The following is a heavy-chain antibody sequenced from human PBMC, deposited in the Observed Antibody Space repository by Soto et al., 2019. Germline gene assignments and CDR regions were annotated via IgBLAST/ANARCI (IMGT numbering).Heavy chain of an antibody. J-gene: IGHJ6*02. Sequence: PVGSLRLSCAASGFTFSSYWMSWVRQAPGKGLEWVANIKQDGSEKYYVDSVKGRFTISRDNAKNSLYLQMNSLRAEDTAVYYCARGSPLSSSWHFPYCMDVWGQATTVTVSS. V-gene: IGHV3-7*03. CDR2: IKQDGSEK. D-gene: IGHD6-13*01. CDR1: GFTFSSYW. CDR3: ARGSPLSSSWHFPYCMDV.